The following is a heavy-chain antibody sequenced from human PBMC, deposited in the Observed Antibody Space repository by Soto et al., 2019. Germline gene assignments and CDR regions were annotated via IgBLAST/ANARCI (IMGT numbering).Heavy chain of an antibody. CDR1: GYTFTSYY. D-gene: IGHD2-15*01. CDR2: IKPSGGST. CDR3: ARDGRSAATRDYYYSMDV. V-gene: IGHV1-46*01. J-gene: IGHJ6*02. Sequence: ASVKVSCKASGYTFTSYYMHWVRQAPGQGLEWMGIIKPSGGSTSYAQKFQGRVTMTRDTSTSTVYMELSSLRSEDTAVYYFARDGRSAATRDYYYSMDVWGRGTTVTSP.